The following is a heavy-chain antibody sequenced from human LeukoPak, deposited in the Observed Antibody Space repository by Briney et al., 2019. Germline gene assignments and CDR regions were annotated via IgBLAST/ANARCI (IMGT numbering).Heavy chain of an antibody. D-gene: IGHD4-23*01. CDR3: VKVGSSATVVNAFHI. CDR1: GFVFSSYA. V-gene: IGHV3-64D*06. J-gene: IGHJ3*02. Sequence: GGSLRLSCSASGFVFSSYAMHWVRQAPGKGLEYVSAITSSGGSTYHTDSVKGRFTISRDNSKNTLYLQMSSLRAEDTAVYYCVKVGSSATVVNAFHIWGQGTMVTVSS. CDR2: ITSSGGST.